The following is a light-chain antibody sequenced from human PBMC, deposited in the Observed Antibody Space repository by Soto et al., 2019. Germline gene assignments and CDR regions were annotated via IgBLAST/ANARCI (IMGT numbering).Light chain of an antibody. CDR1: QSVSSSY. CDR2: RTS. CDR3: QQYDSSPRT. Sequence: EIVLTQSPGTLSLSPGERATLACSSSQSVSSSYLAWYQQKPGQAPRLLIYRTSNRATGIPDRFSGSGSGTDFTLTISRLEPEDFAVYWCQQYDSSPRTFGQGTK. J-gene: IGKJ1*01. V-gene: IGKV3-20*01.